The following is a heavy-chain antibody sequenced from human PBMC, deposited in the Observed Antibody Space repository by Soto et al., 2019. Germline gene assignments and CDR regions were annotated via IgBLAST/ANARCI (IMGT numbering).Heavy chain of an antibody. CDR1: GFSFGNFA. CDR3: ARIFGAYDYFDF. J-gene: IGHJ4*02. D-gene: IGHD3-3*01. V-gene: IGHV3-23*01. CDR2: IGGGSEKI. Sequence: VQLLESGGNLVEPGGSLRLSCAASGFSFGNFAMSWVRQAPGKGLEWVSSIGGGSEKIYYSDSVKGRFTISRDNSKNTLYLHMNSLRAEDTALFFCARIFGAYDYFDFWGQGTPVTVFS.